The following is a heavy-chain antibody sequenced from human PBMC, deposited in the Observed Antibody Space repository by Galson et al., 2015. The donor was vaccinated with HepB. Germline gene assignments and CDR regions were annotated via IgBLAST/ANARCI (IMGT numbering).Heavy chain of an antibody. Sequence: QSGAEVKKPGESLKISCKGSGYIFANYWIAWVRQMPGKGLEWMGIIYPADSETRYSPSFLGQVTISADKSISTAFLQWSSLKASDTAMYFCARRRKTGGGLGYWGQGTLVPVSS. D-gene: IGHD3-16*01. V-gene: IGHV5-51*01. CDR1: GYIFANYW. CDR3: ARRRKTGGGLGY. J-gene: IGHJ4*02. CDR2: IYPADSET.